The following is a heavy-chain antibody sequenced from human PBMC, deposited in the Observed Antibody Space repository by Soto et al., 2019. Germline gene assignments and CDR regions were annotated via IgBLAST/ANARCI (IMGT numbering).Heavy chain of an antibody. V-gene: IGHV3-21*01. D-gene: IGHD1-26*01. CDR1: GFTFSSYG. CDR2: ISSSSSYI. CDR3: ARYSGSPLGMDV. Sequence: GGSLRLSGAASGFTFSSYGMNWVRQAPGKGLEWVSSISSSSSYIYYADSVKGRFTISRDNAKNSLYLQMNSLRAEDTAVCYCARYSGSPLGMDVWGQGTTVTVPS. J-gene: IGHJ6*02.